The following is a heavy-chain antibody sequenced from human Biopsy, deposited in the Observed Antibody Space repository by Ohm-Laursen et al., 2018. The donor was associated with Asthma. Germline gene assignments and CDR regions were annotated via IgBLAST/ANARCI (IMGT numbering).Heavy chain of an antibody. D-gene: IGHD3-10*01. CDR2: ISSLSRYK. J-gene: IGHJ4*01. V-gene: IGHV3-21*01. Sequence: GSLRLSCAASGFDFSDYTMNWVRQAPGKGLEWVSSISSLSRYKYYSDSLRGRVTISRDNAKSSLHLQMSSLRAEDTAVHFCARDFTIGSGSPFHFWGPGTLVTVSS. CDR3: ARDFTIGSGSPFHF. CDR1: GFDFSDYT.